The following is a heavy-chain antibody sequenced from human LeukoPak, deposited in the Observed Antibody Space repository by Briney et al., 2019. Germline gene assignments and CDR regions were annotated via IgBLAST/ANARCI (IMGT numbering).Heavy chain of an antibody. CDR1: GGSISSNNYY. CDR3: AKIGGYMVRGVENWFDP. D-gene: IGHD3-10*01. J-gene: IGHJ5*02. V-gene: IGHV4-39*01. Sequence: SETLSLTCTVSGGSISSNNYYWGWIRQPPGKGLEWFGSIDYSGSTNYNPSLKSRVTISVDTSKNQCSLKVTSVTAADTAVYYCAKIGGYMVRGVENWFDPWGQGTLVTVSS. CDR2: IDYSGST.